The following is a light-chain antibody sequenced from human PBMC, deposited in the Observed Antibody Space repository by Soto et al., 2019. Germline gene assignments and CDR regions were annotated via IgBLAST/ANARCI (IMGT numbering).Light chain of an antibody. CDR1: SRDVGASEY. CDR3: TSYTSSYIFV. CDR2: QVS. J-gene: IGLJ1*01. Sequence: QSFLAQPPSASGSPGQSVTISCTGTSRDVGASEYVSWYQQHPGKAPKLMIYQVSKRPSGVPDRFSGSRSGNTASLTVSGLQAEDEADYYCTSYTSSYIFVLGGGTKVTVL. V-gene: IGLV2-8*01.